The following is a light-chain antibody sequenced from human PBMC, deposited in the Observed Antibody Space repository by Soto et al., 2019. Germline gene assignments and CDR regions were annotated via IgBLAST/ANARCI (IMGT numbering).Light chain of an antibody. CDR1: QSVSSN. CDR3: QQYNNWRT. J-gene: IGKJ1*01. V-gene: IGKV3-15*01. CDR2: GAS. Sequence: EIVLTNSPATLSLSQWERATLSCRASQSVSSNLAWYQQKPGQAPRLLIYGASTRATGIPARFSGSGSGTEFTLTISSLQSEDFAVYYCQQYNNWRTFGQGTKVDIK.